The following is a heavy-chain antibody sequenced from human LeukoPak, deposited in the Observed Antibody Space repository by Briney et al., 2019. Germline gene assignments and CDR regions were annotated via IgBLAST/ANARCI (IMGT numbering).Heavy chain of an antibody. Sequence: GGSLRLSCAASGFTFSSYSMNWVRQAPGKGLEWVSSISSSSSYIYYADSVKGRFTISRDNAKNSLYLQMNSLRAEDAAVYYCARVRYSSSWFFDYWGQGTLVTVSS. J-gene: IGHJ4*02. CDR1: GFTFSSYS. CDR2: ISSSSSYI. V-gene: IGHV3-21*01. CDR3: ARVRYSSSWFFDY. D-gene: IGHD6-13*01.